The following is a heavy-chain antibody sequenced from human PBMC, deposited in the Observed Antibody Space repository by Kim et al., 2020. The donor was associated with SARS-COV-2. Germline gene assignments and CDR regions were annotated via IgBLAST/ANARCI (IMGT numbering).Heavy chain of an antibody. D-gene: IGHD3-10*01. V-gene: IGHV3-13*04. Sequence: GGSLRLSCAASGFTFSSYDMYWVRQAPGKGLEWVSSIDTTGDTYYSGSVKGRFTISRENAKNSLYLQMNSLRVGDTAVYYCARGGGWLGELFLDYWGQGTLVTVSS. CDR2: IDTTGDT. J-gene: IGHJ4*02. CDR3: ARGGGWLGELFLDY. CDR1: GFTFSSYD.